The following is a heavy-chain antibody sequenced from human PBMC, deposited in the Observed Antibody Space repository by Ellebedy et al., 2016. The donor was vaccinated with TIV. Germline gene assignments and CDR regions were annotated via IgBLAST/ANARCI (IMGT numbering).Heavy chain of an antibody. J-gene: IGHJ6*02. Sequence: GESLKISCAASGFSVSTSYMNWVRQAPGAGLEWVSVIFNDGRTHYADSVKGRFTISSDNSKNILYLQMNRLTVEDTAVYYCARAHGDYYFFYYGMDDWGQGTTVTVSS. CDR1: GFSVSTSY. CDR2: IFNDGRT. CDR3: ARAHGDYYFFYYGMDD. V-gene: IGHV3-53*01. D-gene: IGHD2-21*01.